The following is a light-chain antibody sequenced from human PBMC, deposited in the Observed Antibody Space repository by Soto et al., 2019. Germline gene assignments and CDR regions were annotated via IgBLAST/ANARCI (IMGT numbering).Light chain of an antibody. J-gene: IGKJ4*01. CDR2: AAS. CDR1: QDIRNN. CDR3: QQAKSFPLT. Sequence: DIQMTQSPSSLSASVGGGVTITCRASQDIRNNLAWYQQIPGKAPKLLISAASSLQSGVPSRFSGSGSGTDFSLTVSGLQPEDSATYYCQQAKSFPLTFGGGTKVEIK. V-gene: IGKV1-12*01.